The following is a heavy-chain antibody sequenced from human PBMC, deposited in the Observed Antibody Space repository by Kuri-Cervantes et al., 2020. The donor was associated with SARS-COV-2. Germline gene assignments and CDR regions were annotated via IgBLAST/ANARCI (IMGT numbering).Heavy chain of an antibody. V-gene: IGHV3-33*08. Sequence: GGSLRLSCAASGFTFSSYAMHWVHQAPGKGLEWVAVIWYDGSNKYYADSVKGRFTISRDNSKNTLYLQMNSLRAEDTAVYYCARDSSITPRDFDYWGQGTLVTVSS. CDR3: ARDSSITPRDFDY. D-gene: IGHD6-13*01. CDR2: IWYDGSNK. CDR1: GFTFSSYA. J-gene: IGHJ4*02.